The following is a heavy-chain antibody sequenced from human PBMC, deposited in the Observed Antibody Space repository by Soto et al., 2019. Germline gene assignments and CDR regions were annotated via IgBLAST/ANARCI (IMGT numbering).Heavy chain of an antibody. CDR3: ARRYASCFDY. D-gene: IGHD2-2*01. J-gene: IGHJ4*02. CDR2: IYYSGST. CDR1: GGSISSYY. V-gene: IGHV4-59*08. Sequence: QVQLQESGPGLVKPSETLSLTCTVSGGSISSYYWSWILQPPGKGLEWIGYIYYSGSTNYNPSPKNRGTISVDTSKNKFPLKLSSVPAADTAVEYYARRYASCFDYWGQGTLVTVSS.